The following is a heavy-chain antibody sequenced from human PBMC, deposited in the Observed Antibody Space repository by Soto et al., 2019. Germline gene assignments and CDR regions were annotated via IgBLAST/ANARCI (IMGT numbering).Heavy chain of an antibody. CDR3: ARENGHMGISVAALDY. J-gene: IGHJ4*02. CDR2: IHHRGST. Sequence: QVKLQESGPGLVKPSGTLSFTCAVSGDSLTNNNWWPWVRQPPGRGLGWVGEIHHRGSTNYAPSLRGRVAISLGQSTNQFSLMLTSVTAADTAVYYCARENGHMGISVAALDYWGQGILVSVSS. D-gene: IGHD6-19*01. V-gene: IGHV4-4*02. CDR1: GDSLTNNNW.